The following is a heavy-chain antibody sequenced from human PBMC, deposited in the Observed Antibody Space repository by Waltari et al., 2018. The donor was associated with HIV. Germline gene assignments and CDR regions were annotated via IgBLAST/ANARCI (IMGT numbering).Heavy chain of an antibody. V-gene: IGHV5-51*01. CDR2: IFPADSDT. J-gene: IGHJ4*02. CDR1: GYTFYSHW. CDR3: VRRPSGRAFDY. Sequence: EVQLVQSGPEVKKPGESLKISCKASGYTFYSHWIGWVRKMPGKGLEWMRIIFPADSDTSYSPSIQAQVTIAADRSTATAYLEWRCLRASDTATYYGVRRPSGRAFDYWGQGTLVTVSS.